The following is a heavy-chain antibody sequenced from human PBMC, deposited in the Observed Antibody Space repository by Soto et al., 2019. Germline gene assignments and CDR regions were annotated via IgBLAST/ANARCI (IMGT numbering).Heavy chain of an antibody. CDR2: INHSGST. D-gene: IGHD3-9*01. CDR3: ARGLTYYDILTG. Sequence: SETLSLTCAVYGGSFSGYYWSWIRQPPGKGLEWIGEINHSGSTNYNPSLKSRVTISVDTSKNQFSLKLSSVTAADTAVYYCARGLTYYDILTGWGQGTLVTVSS. J-gene: IGHJ4*02. CDR1: GGSFSGYY. V-gene: IGHV4-34*01.